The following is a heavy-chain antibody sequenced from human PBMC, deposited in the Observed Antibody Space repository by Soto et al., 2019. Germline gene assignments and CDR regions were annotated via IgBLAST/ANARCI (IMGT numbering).Heavy chain of an antibody. CDR3: TKEGSGWYSWFDP. V-gene: IGHV3-23*01. CDR2: ISGSGGST. Sequence: GGSLRLSCAASGFTFGGYARSWVRQAPGKGLEWVSDISGSGGSTYYAASVKGRFTISRNNSKHTLYLQMNSPRAEDTAVYYCTKEGSGWYSWFDPWGQGTLVTVSS. J-gene: IGHJ5*02. D-gene: IGHD6-19*01. CDR1: GFTFGGYA.